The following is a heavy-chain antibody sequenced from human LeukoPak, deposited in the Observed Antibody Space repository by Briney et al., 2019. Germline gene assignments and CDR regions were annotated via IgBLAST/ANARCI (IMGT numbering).Heavy chain of an antibody. CDR3: ARHQFDSSSWYDGASYFDY. D-gene: IGHD6-13*01. J-gene: IGHJ4*02. V-gene: IGHV4-4*09. CDR2: IYTSGST. CDR1: GGSISSYY. Sequence: SETLSLTCTVSGGSISSYYWSWIRQPPGKGLEWIGYIYTSGSTNYNPSLKSRVTISVDTSKNQFSLKLSSVTAADTAVYYCARHQFDSSSWYDGASYFDYWGQGTLVTVSS.